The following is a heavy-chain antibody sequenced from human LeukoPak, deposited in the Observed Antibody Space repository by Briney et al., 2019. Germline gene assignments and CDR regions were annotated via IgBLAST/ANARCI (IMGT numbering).Heavy chain of an antibody. V-gene: IGHV4-39*07. CDR3: ARVSPYDGIDY. Sequence: SETLSLTCTVSGGSISSSSYYWGWIRQPPGKGLEWIGSIYYSRSTYYNPSLKSRVTISVDTSKNQFSLKLSSVTAADTAVYYCARVSPYDGIDYWGQGTLVTVSS. J-gene: IGHJ4*02. D-gene: IGHD1-1*01. CDR1: GGSISSSSYY. CDR2: IYYSRST.